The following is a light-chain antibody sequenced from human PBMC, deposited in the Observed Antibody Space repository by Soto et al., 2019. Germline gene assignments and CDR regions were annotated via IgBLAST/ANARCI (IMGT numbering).Light chain of an antibody. CDR3: QQYHNWPWYT. CDR2: GAS. Sequence: EIVMTQSPATLSVSPGERATLSCTASQPVSSYLPWYQQKPGQAPRLLIYGASTRATGIPARFSGSGSGTEFTLTIRSLQSEDFAVDFWQQYHNWPWYTGGQGTKLEIK. J-gene: IGKJ2*01. V-gene: IGKV3-15*01. CDR1: QPVSSY.